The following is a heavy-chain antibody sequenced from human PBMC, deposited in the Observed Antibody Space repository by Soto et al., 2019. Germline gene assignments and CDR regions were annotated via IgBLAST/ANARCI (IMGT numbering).Heavy chain of an antibody. CDR3: ASGWMAAFDN. Sequence: PSETLPLTCNVSGDSIKTHYWSWIRQPPGKGLEWIGYIYYSGSTLYNPSLKRRVTISVDTAKNQFSLRLNSLTAADTAVYYCASGWMAAFDNWGQGTLVTVSS. CDR1: GDSIKTHY. D-gene: IGHD2-2*03. CDR2: IYYSGST. J-gene: IGHJ4*02. V-gene: IGHV4-59*11.